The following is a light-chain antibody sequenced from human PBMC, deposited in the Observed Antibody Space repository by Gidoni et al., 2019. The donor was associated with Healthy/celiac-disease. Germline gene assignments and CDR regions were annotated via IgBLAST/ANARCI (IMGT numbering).Light chain of an antibody. V-gene: IGKV3-20*01. CDR3: QQYGSSPPT. CDR2: GAS. Sequence: EIVLTQSPGTLSLSPGERATRSCRASQSVSSSYLAWYQQKPGQAPRLLIYGASSRATGIPDRLSGSGSGTDFTLTISRLEPEDFAVYYCQQYGSSPPTFGQGTKLEIK. CDR1: QSVSSSY. J-gene: IGKJ2*01.